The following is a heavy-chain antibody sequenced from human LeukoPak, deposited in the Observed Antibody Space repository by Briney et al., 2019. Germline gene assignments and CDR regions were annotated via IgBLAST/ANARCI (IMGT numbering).Heavy chain of an antibody. CDR3: ASGYDILTGYYDDAFDI. J-gene: IGHJ3*02. D-gene: IGHD3-9*01. CDR1: GGSISSGSYY. Sequence: SETLSLTCTVSGGSISSGSYYWSWIRQPAGKGLEWIGRIYNSGSTNYNPSLKSRVTISVDTSKNQFSLKLSSVTAADTAVYYCASGYDILTGYYDDAFDIWGQGTMVTVSS. V-gene: IGHV4-61*02. CDR2: IYNSGST.